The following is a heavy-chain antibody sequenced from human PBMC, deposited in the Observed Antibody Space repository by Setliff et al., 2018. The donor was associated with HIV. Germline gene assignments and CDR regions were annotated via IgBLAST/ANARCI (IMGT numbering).Heavy chain of an antibody. CDR3: ARAYFGSGIYY. J-gene: IGHJ4*02. Sequence: PSETLSLTCILSSYSISSGYYWGWIRQPPGKGLEWIGNIYHSGSTYYNPSLKSRVTISVDTSKNQFSLKLYSVTAADTAVYYCARAYFGSGIYYWGQGTLVTVSS. D-gene: IGHD3-10*01. CDR1: SYSISSGYY. CDR2: IYHSGST. V-gene: IGHV4-38-2*02.